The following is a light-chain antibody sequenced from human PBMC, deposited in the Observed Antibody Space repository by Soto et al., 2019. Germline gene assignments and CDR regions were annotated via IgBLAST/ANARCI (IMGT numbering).Light chain of an antibody. J-gene: IGLJ2*01. V-gene: IGLV2-23*02. CDR3: CSYAGSVV. CDR2: EVN. Sequence: QSALTQPASVSGSPRQSITISCTGSSNNIGGYSLVSWYQQSPGKVPKLLIFEVNKRPSGVSDRFSGSKSGDTASLTISGLQAEDEADYYCCSYAGSVVFGGGTKVTVL. CDR1: SNNIGGYSL.